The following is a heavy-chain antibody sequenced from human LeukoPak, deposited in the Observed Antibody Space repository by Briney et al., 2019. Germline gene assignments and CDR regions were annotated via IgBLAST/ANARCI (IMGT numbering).Heavy chain of an antibody. CDR1: GGSISSGSYY. D-gene: IGHD3-3*01. CDR3: ARDYYDFWSGYLPYNWFDP. Sequence: PSETLSLTCTVSGGSISSGSYYWSWIRQPAGKGLEWIGRIYTSGSTSYNPSLKSRVTISVDTSKNQFSLKLSSVTAADTVVYYCARDYYDFWSGYLPYNWFDPWGQGTLVTVSS. J-gene: IGHJ5*02. V-gene: IGHV4-61*02. CDR2: IYTSGST.